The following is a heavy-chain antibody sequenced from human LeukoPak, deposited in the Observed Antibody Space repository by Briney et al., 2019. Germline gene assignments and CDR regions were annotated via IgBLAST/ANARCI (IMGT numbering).Heavy chain of an antibody. CDR1: GYTFTSYA. CDR3: AKRGYCSGGSCTYFDY. Sequence: ASVKVSCKASGYTFTSYAMNWVRQAPGQGLEWMGWINTNTGNPTYAQGFTGRFVFSLDTSVSTAYLQISSLKAEDTAVYYCAKRGYCSGGSCTYFDYWGQGTLVTVSS. V-gene: IGHV7-4-1*02. D-gene: IGHD2-15*01. J-gene: IGHJ4*02. CDR2: INTNTGNP.